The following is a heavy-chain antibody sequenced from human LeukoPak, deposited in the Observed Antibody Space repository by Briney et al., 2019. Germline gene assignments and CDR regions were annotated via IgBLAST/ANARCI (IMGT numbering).Heavy chain of an antibody. CDR1: GGSIRSSSYY. Sequence: SETLSLTCAVSGGSIRSSSYYWGWIRQPPGKGLEWIGSIYYSGSTYYNPSLKSRVTISLDTSKNQFSLKLSSVTAADTAVYYCARVKDFGELLRPFDYWGQGTLVTVSS. CDR2: IYYSGST. CDR3: ARVKDFGELLRPFDY. J-gene: IGHJ4*02. V-gene: IGHV4-39*07. D-gene: IGHD3-10*01.